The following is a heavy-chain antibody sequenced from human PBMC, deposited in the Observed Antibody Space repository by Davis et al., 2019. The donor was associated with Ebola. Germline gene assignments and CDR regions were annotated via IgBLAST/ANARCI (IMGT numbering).Heavy chain of an antibody. CDR1: GGSISSGGYY. D-gene: IGHD2-15*01. J-gene: IGHJ4*02. CDR3: ARGTVGILFRYFDY. V-gene: IGHV4-31*03. Sequence: SETLSLTCTVSGGSISSGGYYWSWIRQHPGKGLEWIGYIYYSGSTYYNPSLKSRVTISVDTSKNQFSLKLSSVTAADTAVYYCARGTVGILFRYFDYWGQGILVTVSS. CDR2: IYYSGST.